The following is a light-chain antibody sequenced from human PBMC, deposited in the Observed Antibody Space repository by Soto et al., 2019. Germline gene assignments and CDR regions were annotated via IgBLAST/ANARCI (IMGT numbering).Light chain of an antibody. CDR3: HQRSKWPLT. Sequence: DIQMTQSPSTLSASVGDTVTITCRASQTISGWLAWYQQRPGKAPNLLIFDASTLESGVPSRFSGSGSGTDFTLTISSLDPEDSAVYYCHQRSKWPLTFGGGTKVDNK. V-gene: IGKV1-5*01. J-gene: IGKJ4*01. CDR2: DAS. CDR1: QTISGW.